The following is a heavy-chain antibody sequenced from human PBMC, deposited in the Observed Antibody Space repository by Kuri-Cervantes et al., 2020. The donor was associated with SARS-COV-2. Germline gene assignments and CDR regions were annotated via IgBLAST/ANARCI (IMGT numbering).Heavy chain of an antibody. CDR3: AKDRVGAQDF. D-gene: IGHD4/OR15-4a*01. V-gene: IGHV3-30*18. CDR2: ISHDGKNK. J-gene: IGHJ4*02. Sequence: GESLKISCAASGFNSSGTDMHWVRQAPGKGLEWVAVISHDGKNKKCIASGKGRFTISRDNSQNTLYLHMKSLRSEDTAMYYCAKDRVGAQDFWGQGTLVTVSS. CDR1: GFNSSGTD.